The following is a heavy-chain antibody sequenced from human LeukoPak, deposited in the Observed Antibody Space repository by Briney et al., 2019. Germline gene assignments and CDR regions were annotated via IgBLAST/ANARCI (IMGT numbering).Heavy chain of an antibody. D-gene: IGHD3-3*01. V-gene: IGHV4-34*01. CDR3: ARKRITIFGVVITPSGWFDP. CDR2: INHSGST. CDR1: GGSFSGYY. Sequence: PSETLSLTCAGYGGSFSGYYWSWIRQPPGKGLEWIGEINHSGSTNYNPSLKSRVTISVDTSKNQFSLKLSSVTAADTAVYYCARKRITIFGVVITPSGWFDPWGQGTLVTVSS. J-gene: IGHJ5*02.